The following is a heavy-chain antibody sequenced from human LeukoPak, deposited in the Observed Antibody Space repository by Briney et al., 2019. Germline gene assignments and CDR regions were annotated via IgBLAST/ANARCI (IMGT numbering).Heavy chain of an antibody. CDR1: GFTFSSYA. CDR3: AKDRVRGWFDP. J-gene: IGHJ5*02. D-gene: IGHD3-10*01. Sequence: GGSLRLSCAASGFTFSSYAMSWVRQAPGKGLEWVSSVTGSGGTTYYADSVKGRFSISRDNSKNTLSLQMNSLRAEDTAVYYCAKDRVRGWFDPSGQGTLVTVSS. CDR2: VTGSGGTT. V-gene: IGHV3-23*01.